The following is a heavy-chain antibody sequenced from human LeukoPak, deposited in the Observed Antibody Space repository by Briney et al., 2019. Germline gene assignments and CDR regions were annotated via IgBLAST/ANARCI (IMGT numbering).Heavy chain of an antibody. J-gene: IGHJ4*02. CDR1: GFTFSDYG. Sequence: GGSLRLSCAASGFTFSDYGMTWVRQAPGKGVEWVSSISSSSSYIYYADSVKGRFTISRDNAKNSLYLQMNSLRAEDTAVYYCSVMVRGVIINSKVYVWGQGTLVTVSS. CDR3: SVMVRGVIINSKVYV. V-gene: IGHV3-21*01. CDR2: ISSSSSYI. D-gene: IGHD3-10*01.